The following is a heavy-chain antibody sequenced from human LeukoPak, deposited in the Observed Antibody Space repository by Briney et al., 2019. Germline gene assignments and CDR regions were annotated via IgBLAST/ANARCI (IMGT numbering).Heavy chain of an antibody. V-gene: IGHV3-23*01. CDR1: GFTFSSYA. D-gene: IGHD3-16*01. CDR2: ISGSGGST. Sequence: SGGSLRLSCAASGFTFSSYAMSWVRQAPGKGLEWVSAISGSGGSTYYADSVKGRFTISRDNAKNSLYLQMNSLRAEDTAVYYCARGPRYYFDYWGQGTLVTVSS. J-gene: IGHJ4*02. CDR3: ARGPRYYFDY.